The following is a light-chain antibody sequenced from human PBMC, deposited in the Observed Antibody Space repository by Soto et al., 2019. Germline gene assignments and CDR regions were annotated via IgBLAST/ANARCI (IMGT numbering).Light chain of an antibody. Sequence: IQVTQSPSSLSASVGDRVTITCRASQGINNYLNWYQQKPGRAPKLLIYDASNLEAGVPSRFRGSGSGTDFTFTISRLQPEDIATYYCQQYENLPTFGQGTRLEIK. J-gene: IGKJ5*01. CDR3: QQYENLPT. V-gene: IGKV1-33*01. CDR1: QGINNY. CDR2: DAS.